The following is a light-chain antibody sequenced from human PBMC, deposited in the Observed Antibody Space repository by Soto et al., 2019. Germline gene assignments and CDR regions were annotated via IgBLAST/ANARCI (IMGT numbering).Light chain of an antibody. CDR1: QSVSSN. CDR2: GAS. V-gene: IGKV3-15*01. J-gene: IGKJ1*01. CDR3: QQYNNWPPWT. Sequence: EIVMTQSPATLSVSPGERATLSCRASQSVSSNLAWYQQKPGQAPRLLIYGASTRATGIPARFSGSGSGTEFSLTLGRLQSEDFAVYYCQQYNNWPPWTFGQGTKVEIK.